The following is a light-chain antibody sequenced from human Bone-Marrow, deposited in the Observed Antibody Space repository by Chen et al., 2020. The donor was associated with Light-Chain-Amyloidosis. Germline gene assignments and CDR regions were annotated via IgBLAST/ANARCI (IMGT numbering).Light chain of an antibody. Sequence: SYVLTQPSSVSVAPGQTATIACGGNNIGSTSVHWYQQTPVQAPLLVVYDDSDRPSGIPERLSGSNSGNTATLTISRVRAGDEADYYGQVWDRSSDRPVFGGGTKLTVL. CDR1: NIGSTS. CDR3: QVWDRSSDRPV. CDR2: DDS. J-gene: IGLJ3*02. V-gene: IGLV3-21*02.